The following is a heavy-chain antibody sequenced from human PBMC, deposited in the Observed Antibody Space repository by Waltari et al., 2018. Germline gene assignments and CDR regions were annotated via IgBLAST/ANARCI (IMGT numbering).Heavy chain of an antibody. D-gene: IGHD2-21*02. J-gene: IGHJ5*02. Sequence: QVQLQQSGPGLVRPSETLSLTCDVSGYSIRSGCYWGWIRQSPEKGLEWIGSTSHSGTTGYTASRKSRFTIAMYTSKDQFSLQLFAGTAADTAVDYCARDGDNGGNSGWCDPWGQGTLVTVSS. CDR1: GYSIRSGCY. CDR3: ARDGDNGGNSGWCDP. V-gene: IGHV4-38-2*02. CDR2: TSHSGTT.